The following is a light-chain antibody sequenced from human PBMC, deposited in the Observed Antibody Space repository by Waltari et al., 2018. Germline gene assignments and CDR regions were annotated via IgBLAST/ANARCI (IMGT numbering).Light chain of an antibody. CDR2: DVS. CDR3: QQRSSWPLT. J-gene: IGKJ4*01. CDR1: QSVSSY. V-gene: IGKV3-11*01. Sequence: EIVLTQSPGTLSLSPGERATLSCTASQSVSSYLGWYQQRPGQAPSLLIFDVSKRATGTPARFRGSVSGTDFTLTITSLEPEDFAVYYCQQRSSWPLTFGGGTKVEIK.